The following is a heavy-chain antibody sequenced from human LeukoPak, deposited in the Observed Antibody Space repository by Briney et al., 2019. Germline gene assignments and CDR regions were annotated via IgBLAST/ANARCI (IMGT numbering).Heavy chain of an antibody. CDR3: ARSAFLVTAPGLYYFDY. CDR2: IYNSGST. D-gene: IGHD6-13*01. CDR1: GGSISSYY. Sequence: ASETLSLTCTVSGGSISSYYWSWIRQPAGKGLEWIGHIYNSGSTNYNPSLKGRATMSVATSKNQFSLHLSSVTAADTAVYYCARSAFLVTAPGLYYFDYWGQGTLVAVSS. J-gene: IGHJ4*02. V-gene: IGHV4-4*07.